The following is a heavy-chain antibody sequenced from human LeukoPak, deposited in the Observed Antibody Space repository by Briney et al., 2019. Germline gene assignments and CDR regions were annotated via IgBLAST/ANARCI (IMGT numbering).Heavy chain of an antibody. CDR2: IWYDGSNK. V-gene: IGHV3-33*01. CDR1: GFTFSSYG. D-gene: IGHD3-16*01. CDR3: VRALLWGISDP. J-gene: IGHJ5*02. Sequence: PGRSLRLSCAASGFTFSSYGMHWVRQAPGKGLEWVAVIWYDGSNKYYADSVKGRFTISRDNSKNTLYLQMNSLRAEDTAVYYCVRALLWGISDPWGQGTLVTVSS.